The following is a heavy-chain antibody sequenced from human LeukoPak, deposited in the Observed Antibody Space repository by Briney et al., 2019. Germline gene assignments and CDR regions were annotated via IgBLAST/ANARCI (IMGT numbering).Heavy chain of an antibody. CDR2: ISPGGGTT. J-gene: IGHJ4*02. CDR1: GFAFGSEA. CDR3: TPGRRFGDPTNDY. Sequence: PGGSLRLSCTVSGFAFGSEAMSWVRQSPARGLEWVASISPGGGTTYYADFVKGRFTISRDNSKNSLFVQMNSLRAEDTAVYYCTPGRRFGDPTNDYWGQGTLVTVSS. D-gene: IGHD3-10*01. V-gene: IGHV3-23*01.